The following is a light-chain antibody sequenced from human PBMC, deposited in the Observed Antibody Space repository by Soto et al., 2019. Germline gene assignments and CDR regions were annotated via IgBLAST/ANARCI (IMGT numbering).Light chain of an antibody. J-gene: IGLJ2*01. CDR3: SSYTITGTLVI. CDR2: EVN. Sequence: QSALTQPASVSGSPGQSISVSCTGSSGDVGSYKYVSWYQQHPGKAPKLIIYEVNKRPSGVSDRFSGSKSGNTASLTISGLQAEDEADYYCSSYTITGTLVIFGGGTKLTVL. V-gene: IGLV2-14*01. CDR1: SGDVGSYKY.